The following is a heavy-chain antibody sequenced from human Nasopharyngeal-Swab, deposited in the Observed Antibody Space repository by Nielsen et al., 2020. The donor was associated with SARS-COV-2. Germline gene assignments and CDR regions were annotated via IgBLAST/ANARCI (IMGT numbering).Heavy chain of an antibody. J-gene: IGHJ5*02. D-gene: IGHD2-15*01. Sequence: AREKLGWKADGYADIGYYRHWERQAPGQGLEWMGWINPNSGGTNYAQKFQGRVTMTRDTSISTAYMELSRLRSDDTAVYYCACSSSFDPWGQGTLVTVSS. CDR3: ACSSSFDP. CDR1: GYADIGYY. CDR2: INPNSGGT. V-gene: IGHV1-2*02.